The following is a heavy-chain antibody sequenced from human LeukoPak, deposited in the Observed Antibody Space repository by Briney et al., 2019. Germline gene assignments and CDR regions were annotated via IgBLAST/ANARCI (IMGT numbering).Heavy chain of an antibody. D-gene: IGHD4-11*01. Sequence: PGGSLRLSCAASGFTFSTYVIHWVRQAPGKGLEWVAAIWYDSSNKYYADSVKGRFTISRDNSKNTLYLQMNSLRAEDTAVYYCARGLVPGFLDYWGQGTPVTVSS. CDR2: IWYDSSNK. CDR3: ARGLVPGFLDY. V-gene: IGHV3-33*01. CDR1: GFTFSTYV. J-gene: IGHJ4*02.